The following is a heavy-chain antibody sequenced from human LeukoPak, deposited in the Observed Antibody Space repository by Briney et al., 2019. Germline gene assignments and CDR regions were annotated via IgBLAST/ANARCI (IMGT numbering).Heavy chain of an antibody. Sequence: GGSLRLSCEASGFTFDDYGMSWVRQPPGKGLEWVSGINRNGGSTDYADSVKGRFTIFRDNAKNSHFLQMNSLRVEDTALYYCARGFRNGPFDCWGQGTLVTVSS. J-gene: IGHJ4*02. CDR2: INRNGGST. CDR1: GFTFDDYG. D-gene: IGHD2-8*01. V-gene: IGHV3-20*04. CDR3: ARGFRNGPFDC.